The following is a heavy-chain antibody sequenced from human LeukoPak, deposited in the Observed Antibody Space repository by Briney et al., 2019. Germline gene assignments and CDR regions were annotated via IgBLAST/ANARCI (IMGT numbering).Heavy chain of an antibody. D-gene: IGHD3-22*01. J-gene: IGHJ3*02. V-gene: IGHV3-53*01. CDR3: ARAITMKVVSSDAFDI. CDR1: GFTVSDNS. Sequence: GGSLRLSCAASGFTVSDNSMTWVRQAPGKGLEWVSVILTDGRTFYADSVKGRFSISRDNSKNTMYLQMNSLRAEDTAVYYCARAITMKVVSSDAFDIWGQGTMVTVSS. CDR2: ILTDGRT.